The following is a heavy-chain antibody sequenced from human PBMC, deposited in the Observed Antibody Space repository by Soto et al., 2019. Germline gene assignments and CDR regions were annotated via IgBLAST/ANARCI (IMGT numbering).Heavy chain of an antibody. J-gene: IGHJ3*02. D-gene: IGHD5-18*01. CDR2: IYYSGSN. CDR1: GGSISSYY. V-gene: IGHV4-59*01. Sequence: QVQLQESGPGLVKPSETLSLTCTVSGGSISSYYWNWIRQPPEKELEWIGYIYYSGSNDYNPSLKSRVTMSVDTSKSQFSLKLNSVTAADTAVYYCAKWDTTMNAFDIWGQGTMVTVSS. CDR3: AKWDTTMNAFDI.